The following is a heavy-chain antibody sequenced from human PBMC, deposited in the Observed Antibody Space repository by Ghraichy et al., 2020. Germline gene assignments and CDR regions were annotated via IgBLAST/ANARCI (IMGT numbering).Heavy chain of an antibody. CDR3: ARGLLRVLVAYYYGMDV. CDR2: INHSGST. V-gene: IGHV4-34*01. CDR1: GGSFSGYY. D-gene: IGHD4/OR15-4a*01. J-gene: IGHJ6*02. Sequence: SETLSLTCAVYGGSFSGYYWSWIRQPPGKGLEWIGEINHSGSTNYNPSLKSRVTISVDTSKNQFSLKLSSVTAADTAVYYCARGLLRVLVAYYYGMDVWGQGTTVTVSS.